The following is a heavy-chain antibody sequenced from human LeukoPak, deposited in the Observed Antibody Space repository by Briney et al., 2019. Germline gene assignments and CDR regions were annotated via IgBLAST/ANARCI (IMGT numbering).Heavy chain of an antibody. CDR1: GYTFTSYD. CDR3: ARAVGAPRKRGGNYYYYMDV. CDR2: MNPNSGNT. J-gene: IGHJ6*03. V-gene: IGHV1-8*01. D-gene: IGHD1-26*01. Sequence: ASVKVPCKASGYTFTSYDINWVRQATGQGLEWMGWMNPNSGNTGYAQKFQGRVTMTRNTSISTAYMELSSLRSEDTAVYYCARAVGAPRKRGGNYYYYMDVWGKGTTVTVSS.